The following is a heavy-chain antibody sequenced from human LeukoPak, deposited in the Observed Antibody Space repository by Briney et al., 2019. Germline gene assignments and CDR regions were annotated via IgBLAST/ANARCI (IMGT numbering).Heavy chain of an antibody. J-gene: IGHJ4*02. D-gene: IGHD3-3*01. CDR1: GYSISSGYY. CDR3: ARGRTEIFGVVIRGYYFDY. V-gene: IGHV4-38-2*02. Sequence: PSETLSLTCTVSGYSISSGYYWAWIRQPPGKGLEWIGSIYHNRSTNYHRSVTSRLTIAVDAPKHQFSLQRGSVTAADTAVYYCARGRTEIFGVVIRGYYFDYWGQGTVVSVSS. CDR2: IYHNRST.